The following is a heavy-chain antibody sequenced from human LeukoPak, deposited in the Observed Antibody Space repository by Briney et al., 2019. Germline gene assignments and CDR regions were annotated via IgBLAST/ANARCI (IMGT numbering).Heavy chain of an antibody. CDR2: INPNSGGT. D-gene: IGHD3-9*01. Sequence: GASVKVSCKASGYTFTGYYMHWVRQAPGQGLEWMGWINPNSGGTNYAQKFQGRVTMTRDTSISTAYMELSRLRSDDTAVYYCARAGYYDILTGYINWFDPWGQGTLVTVSS. CDR1: GYTFTGYY. J-gene: IGHJ5*02. CDR3: ARAGYYDILTGYINWFDP. V-gene: IGHV1-2*02.